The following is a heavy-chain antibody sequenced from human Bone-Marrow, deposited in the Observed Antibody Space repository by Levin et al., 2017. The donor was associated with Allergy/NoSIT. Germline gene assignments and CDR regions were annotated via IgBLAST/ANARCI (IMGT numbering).Heavy chain of an antibody. J-gene: IGHJ4*02. CDR3: AREDIVVVPTSTPFDY. V-gene: IGHV4-34*01. Sequence: PSQTLSLTCAVYGGSFSGYYWSWIRQPPGKGLEWSGEINHSGSTNYNPSLKSRVTISVDTSKNQFSLKLSSVTAADTAVYYCAREDIVVVPTSTPFDYWGQGTLVTVSS. CDR1: GGSFSGYY. D-gene: IGHD2-2*01. CDR2: INHSGST.